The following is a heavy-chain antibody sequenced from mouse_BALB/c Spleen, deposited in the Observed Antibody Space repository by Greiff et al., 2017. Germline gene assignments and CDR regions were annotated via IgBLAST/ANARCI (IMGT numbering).Heavy chain of an antibody. V-gene: IGHV3-2*02. J-gene: IGHJ1*01. CDR3: ARILHWYFDV. Sequence: EVKLMESGPGLVKPSQSLSLTCTVTGYSITSDYAWNWIRQFPGNKLEWMGYISYSGSTSYNPSLKSRISITRDTSKNQFFLQLNSVTTEDTATYYCARILHWYFDVWGAGTTVTVSS. D-gene: IGHD1-1*01. CDR1: GYSITSDYA. CDR2: ISYSGST.